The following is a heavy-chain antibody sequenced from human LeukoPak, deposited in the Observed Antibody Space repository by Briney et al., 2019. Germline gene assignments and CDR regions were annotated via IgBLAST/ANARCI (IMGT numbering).Heavy chain of an antibody. CDR3: ARAPRLVVGKYYYYYYYMDV. D-gene: IGHD6-19*01. CDR2: INPNSGGT. Sequence: ASVKVSCKASGYTFTGYYMHWVRQAPGQGLEWMGWINPNSGGTNYAQKFQGRVTMTRDTSISTAYMELSRLRSDDTAVYDSARAPRLVVGKYYYYYYYMDVWGKGTTVTVSS. CDR1: GYTFTGYY. J-gene: IGHJ6*03. V-gene: IGHV1-2*02.